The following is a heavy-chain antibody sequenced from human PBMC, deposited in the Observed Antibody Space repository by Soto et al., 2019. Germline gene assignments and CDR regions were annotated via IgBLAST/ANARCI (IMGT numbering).Heavy chain of an antibody. D-gene: IGHD3-22*01. Sequence: ASVKVSCKASGGTFSSYAISWVRQAPGQGLEWMGGIIPIFGTANYAQKFQGRVTITADESTSTAYMELSSLRSEDTAVYYCAVDSSGYYSDNWFDPWGQGTLVTVSS. CDR2: IIPIFGTA. CDR3: AVDSSGYYSDNWFDP. V-gene: IGHV1-69*13. CDR1: GGTFSSYA. J-gene: IGHJ5*02.